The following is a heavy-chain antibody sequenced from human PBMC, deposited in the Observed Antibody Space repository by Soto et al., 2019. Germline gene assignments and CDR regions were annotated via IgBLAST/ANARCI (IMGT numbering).Heavy chain of an antibody. Sequence: PSATMSLTCTVYGGSVSGYYWSWLRQPPGKGLEWIGEINHSGSTNYNPSLKSRVTISVDTSKNQFSLKLSSVTAADTAVYYCARVEAGTYFDYWGQGTLVTVSS. CDR3: ARVEAGTYFDY. CDR1: GGSVSGYY. J-gene: IGHJ4*02. D-gene: IGHD6-19*01. V-gene: IGHV4-34*01. CDR2: INHSGST.